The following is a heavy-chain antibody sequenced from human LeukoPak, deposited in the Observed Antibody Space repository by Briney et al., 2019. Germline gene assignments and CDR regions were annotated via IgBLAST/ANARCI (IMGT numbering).Heavy chain of an antibody. CDR1: GFTFSSYG. V-gene: IGHV3-23*01. J-gene: IGHJ4*02. D-gene: IGHD2-21*02. Sequence: GGTLRLSCAASGFTFSSYGMSWVRQAPGKGLEWVSAISGSGGSTYYADSVKGRFTISRDNSKNTLYLQMNSLRAEDTAVYYCAKNQGRAYCGGDCYFRPFDYWGQGTLVTVSS. CDR2: ISGSGGST. CDR3: AKNQGRAYCGGDCYFRPFDY.